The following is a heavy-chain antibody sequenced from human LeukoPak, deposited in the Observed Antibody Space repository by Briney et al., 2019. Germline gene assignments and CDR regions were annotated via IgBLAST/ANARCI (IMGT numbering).Heavy chain of an antibody. CDR2: IYYSGST. CDR3: ARSRADYDILTGRPYYYYMDV. V-gene: IGHV4-59*01. D-gene: IGHD3-9*01. J-gene: IGHJ6*03. Sequence: SETLSLTCTVSGGSISSYYWSWIRQPPGKGLERIGYIYYSGSTNYNPSVKSRVTISVDTSKNQFSLKLSSVTAADTAVYYCARSRADYDILTGRPYYYYMDVWGKGTTVTVSS. CDR1: GGSISSYY.